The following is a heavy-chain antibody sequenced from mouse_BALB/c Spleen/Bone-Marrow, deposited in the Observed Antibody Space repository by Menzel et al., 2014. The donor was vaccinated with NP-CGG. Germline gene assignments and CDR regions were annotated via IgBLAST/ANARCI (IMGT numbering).Heavy chain of an antibody. V-gene: IGHV1-4*02. J-gene: IGHJ3*01. CDR2: INPSSGYT. D-gene: IGHD4-1*01. Sequence: VQLQQSGAELARPGASVKMSCKASGYTFTSYTIQWVKQRPGQGLEWIGYINPSSGYTDYNQKFKDMTTLTADKSSNTAYMQLTSLTSEDSAVYSCAREARTGAWFTYWGQGTLVTVSA. CDR1: GYTFTSYT. CDR3: AREARTGAWFTY.